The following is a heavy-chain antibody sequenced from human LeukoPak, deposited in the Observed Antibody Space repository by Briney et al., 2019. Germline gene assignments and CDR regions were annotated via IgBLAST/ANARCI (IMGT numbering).Heavy chain of an antibody. CDR3: AREGSIAGHAFDI. J-gene: IGHJ3*02. CDR2: IYYSGST. Sequence: SQTLSLTCTVSGGSISSYYWSWVRQPPGKGPEWIGYIYYSGSTNYNLSLKSRVSLSVDTSKNQFSLRLSSVPAAETAVSYCAREGSIAGHAFDIWGQGRMVTVSS. CDR1: GGSISSYY. D-gene: IGHD6-13*01. V-gene: IGHV4-59*01.